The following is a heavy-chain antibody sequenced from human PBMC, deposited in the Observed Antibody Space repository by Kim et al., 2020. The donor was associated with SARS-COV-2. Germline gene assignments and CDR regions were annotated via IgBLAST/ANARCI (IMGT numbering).Heavy chain of an antibody. D-gene: IGHD6-13*01. CDR1: GYTFTSYG. V-gene: IGHV1-18*04. CDR3: ARDLDYSLRWGSSWYYFDY. CDR2: ISAYNGNT. J-gene: IGHJ4*02. Sequence: ASAKVSCKASGYTFTSYGISWVRQAPGQGLEWMGWISAYNGNTNYAQKLQGRVTMTTDTSTSTAYMELRSLRSDDTAVYYCARDLDYSLRWGSSWYYFDYWGQGTLVTVSS.